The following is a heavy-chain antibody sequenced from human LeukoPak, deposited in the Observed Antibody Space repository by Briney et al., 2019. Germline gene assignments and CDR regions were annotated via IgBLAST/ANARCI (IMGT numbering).Heavy chain of an antibody. CDR2: LYDTGIT. CDR3: AKEGMGSEATTADGAFDI. J-gene: IGHJ3*02. D-gene: IGHD1-26*01. Sequence: SETLSLTCTVSLGSLSVYHWSWIRQPPGKGLDWIDYLYDTGITNYSPSLKSRVTISVHTSNNQISLKLTSVTAADTAIYFCAKEGMGSEATTADGAFDIWGQGTTVTVSS. V-gene: IGHV4-4*08. CDR1: LGSLSVYH.